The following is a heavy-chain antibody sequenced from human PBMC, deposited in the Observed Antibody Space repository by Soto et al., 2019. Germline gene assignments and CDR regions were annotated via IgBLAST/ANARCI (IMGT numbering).Heavy chain of an antibody. CDR1: GGSISSGGYY. CDR2: IYYSGST. Sequence: QVQLQESGPGLVKPSQTLSLTCTVSGGSISSGGYYWSWIRQHPGKGLEWIGYIYYSGSTYYNPSLKSRVTISVDTSKTHFSLRLSSVTAADTAVYYCARGGQQLGNFDYWGQGTLVTVSS. D-gene: IGHD6-13*01. V-gene: IGHV4-31*03. CDR3: ARGGQQLGNFDY. J-gene: IGHJ4*02.